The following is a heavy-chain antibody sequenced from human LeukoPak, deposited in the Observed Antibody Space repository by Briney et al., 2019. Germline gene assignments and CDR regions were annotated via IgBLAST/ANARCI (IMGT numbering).Heavy chain of an antibody. V-gene: IGHV3-33*01. J-gene: IGHJ5*02. CDR2: IWFDGSNK. CDR1: GFSFSSYG. Sequence: GGSLRLSCAASGFSFSSYGMHWVRQAPGKGLEWVAVIWFDGSNKYHAGSVKGRLTISRDNSKNTLYLQMDSLRAEDTAVYYCARVGRQLSFDQWGQGTLVTVSS. D-gene: IGHD5-18*01. CDR3: ARVGRQLSFDQ.